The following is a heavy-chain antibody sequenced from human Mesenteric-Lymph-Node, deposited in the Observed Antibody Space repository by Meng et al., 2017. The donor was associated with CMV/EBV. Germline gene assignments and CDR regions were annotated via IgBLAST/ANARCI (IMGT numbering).Heavy chain of an antibody. Sequence: GESLKISCVASDYTTSTYTMSWVRQAPGKGLEWVSSISSSTLYSLYADSVKGRFTISRDNAKNTLYLQMNNLRAEDTAVYYCARGAYLYYDASGYKPPQDYWGHGTLVTVSS. CDR2: ISSSTLYS. V-gene: IGHV3-21*01. J-gene: IGHJ4*01. D-gene: IGHD3-22*01. CDR3: ARGAYLYYDASGYKPPQDY. CDR1: DYTTSTYT.